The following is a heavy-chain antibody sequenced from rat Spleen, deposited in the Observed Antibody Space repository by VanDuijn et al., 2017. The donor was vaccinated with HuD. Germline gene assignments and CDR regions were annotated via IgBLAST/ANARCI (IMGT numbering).Heavy chain of an antibody. J-gene: IGHJ2*01. CDR1: GFTFNNYW. Sequence: EVQLMESGGGLVQPGRSLKLSCVASGFTFNNYWMTWIRQAPGKGLEWVASISTGGGSTYYRDSVKGRFTISRDNAKSTLYLQMDSLRSEDTATYYCARSVFDYWGQGVMVTVPS. CDR2: ISTGGGST. CDR3: ARSVFDY. V-gene: IGHV5-31*01.